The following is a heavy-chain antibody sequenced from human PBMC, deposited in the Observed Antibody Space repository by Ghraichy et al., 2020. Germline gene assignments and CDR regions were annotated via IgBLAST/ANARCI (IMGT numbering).Heavy chain of an antibody. CDR3: ARGTIPSYSSGWFDY. CDR1: GGSISSYY. CDR2: IYYSGST. Sequence: SETLSPTCTVSGGSISSYYWSWIRQPPGKGLEWIGYIYYSGSTNYNPSLKSRVTISVDTSKNQFSLKLSSVTAADTAVYYCARGTIPSYSSGWFDYWGQGTLVTVSS. V-gene: IGHV4-59*01. D-gene: IGHD6-19*01. J-gene: IGHJ4*02.